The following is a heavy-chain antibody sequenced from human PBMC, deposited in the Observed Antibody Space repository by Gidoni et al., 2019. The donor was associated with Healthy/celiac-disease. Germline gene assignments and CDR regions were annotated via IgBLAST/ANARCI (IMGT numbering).Heavy chain of an antibody. Sequence: EVQLVESGGGLVQPRGSLRLSCAASGFTFSSYSMNWVRQAPGKGLEWVSYISSSSSTIYYADSVKGRFTISRDNAKNSLYLQMNSLRDEDTAVYYCAAGSIFGVVTDEFDYWGQGTLVTVSS. V-gene: IGHV3-48*02. CDR3: AAGSIFGVVTDEFDY. CDR1: GFTFSSYS. J-gene: IGHJ4*02. D-gene: IGHD3-3*01. CDR2: ISSSSSTI.